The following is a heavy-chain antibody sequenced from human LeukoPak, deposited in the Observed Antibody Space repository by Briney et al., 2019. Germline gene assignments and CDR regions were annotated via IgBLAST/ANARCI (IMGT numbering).Heavy chain of an antibody. CDR2: INSDGSST. CDR3: ARETRWDDYSKGGNWFDP. D-gene: IGHD4-11*01. J-gene: IGHJ5*02. V-gene: IGHV3-74*01. CDR1: GFTFSSYW. Sequence: PGGSLRLSCAASGFTFSSYWMHWVRQAPGKGLVWVSRINSDGSSTSYADSVKGRFTISRDNAKNTLYLQMNSLRAEDTAVYYCARETRWDDYSKGGNWFDPWGQGTLVTVSS.